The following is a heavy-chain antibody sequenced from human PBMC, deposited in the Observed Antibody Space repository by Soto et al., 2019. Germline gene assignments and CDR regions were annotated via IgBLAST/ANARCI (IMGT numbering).Heavy chain of an antibody. CDR1: GFTFSSYG. D-gene: IGHD2-2*01. CDR3: ARGYCSSTSCYGNWFDP. V-gene: IGHV3-33*01. J-gene: IGHJ5*02. Sequence: PGGSLRLSCAASGFTFSSYGMHWVRQAPGKGLEWVAVIWYDGSNKYYADSVKGRFTISRDNSKNTLYLQMNSLRAEDTAVYYCARGYCSSTSCYGNWFDPWGQGTLVTVS. CDR2: IWYDGSNK.